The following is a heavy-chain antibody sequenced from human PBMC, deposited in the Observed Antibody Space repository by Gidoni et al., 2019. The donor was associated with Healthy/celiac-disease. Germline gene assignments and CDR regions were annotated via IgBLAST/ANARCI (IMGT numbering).Heavy chain of an antibody. D-gene: IGHD3-9*01. CDR1: GFTFDDYA. CDR2: ISWNSGSI. J-gene: IGHJ4*02. Sequence: EVQLVESGGGLVQPGRSLRLSCAASGFTFDDYAMHWVRQAPGKGLEWVSGISWNSGSIGYADSVKGRFTISRDNAKNSLYLQMNSLRAEDTALYYCAKGSRIYDILTGSFDYWGQGTLVTVSS. CDR3: AKGSRIYDILTGSFDY. V-gene: IGHV3-9*01.